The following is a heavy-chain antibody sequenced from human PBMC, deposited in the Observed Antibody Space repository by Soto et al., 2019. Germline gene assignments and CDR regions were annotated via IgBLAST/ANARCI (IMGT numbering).Heavy chain of an antibody. CDR2: ITADGGTT. D-gene: IGHD3-10*01. CDR3: VKGYYNSGTSLVGLGF. CDR1: GFTFSHYA. Sequence: EVQLLESGGGLIQPGGSLRLSCTASGFTFSHYAMDWVRQPPGKGLEWVSVITADGGTTYYTDSVKGRFTFSRANSKNTLYLQITSLRAEATAVYYCVKGYYNSGTSLVGLGFWGQGTMVTVSS. V-gene: IGHV3-23*01. J-gene: IGHJ3*01.